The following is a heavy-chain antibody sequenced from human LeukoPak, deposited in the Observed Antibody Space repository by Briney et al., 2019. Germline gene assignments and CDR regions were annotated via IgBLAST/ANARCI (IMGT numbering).Heavy chain of an antibody. D-gene: IGHD3-3*01. CDR3: AKARRFLEWLFFDY. V-gene: IGHV3-74*01. CDR1: GFTFSSYW. J-gene: IGHJ4*02. CDR2: INSDGSST. Sequence: GGSLRLSCAASGFTFSSYWMHWVRQAPGKGLVWVSRINSDGSSTSYADSVKGRFTISRDNAKNTLYLQMNSLRAEDTAVYYCAKARRFLEWLFFDYWGQGTLVTVSS.